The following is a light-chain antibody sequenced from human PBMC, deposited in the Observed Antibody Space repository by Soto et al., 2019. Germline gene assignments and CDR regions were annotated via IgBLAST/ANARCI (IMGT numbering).Light chain of an antibody. CDR3: QQYYSTPWT. J-gene: IGKJ1*01. V-gene: IGKV4-1*01. Sequence: EIVLTQSPDTLSLSPGERATLSCRASQSIRSDLAWYQQKPGQPPKLLIYWASTRESGVPDRFSGSGSGTDFTLTISSLQAEDVAVYYCQQYYSTPWTFGQGTKVEIK. CDR2: WAS. CDR1: QSIRSD.